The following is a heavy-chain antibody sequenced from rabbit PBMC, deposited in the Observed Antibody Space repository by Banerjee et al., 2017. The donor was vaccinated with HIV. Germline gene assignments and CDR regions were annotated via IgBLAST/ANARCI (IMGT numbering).Heavy chain of an antibody. CDR1: GFSFSSSYW. Sequence: LEESGGDLVKPEGSLTLTCTASGFSFSSSYWISWVRQAPGKGLEWIACIYVGSSTGSTYYATWAKGRFTVSKTSSTTVTLQMTSLTAADTATYFCARRADYVGYDFGPYFDFWGQGTLVTVS. CDR3: ARRADYVGYDFGPYFDF. J-gene: IGHJ4*01. D-gene: IGHD6-1*01. CDR2: IYVGSSTGST. V-gene: IGHV1S45*01.